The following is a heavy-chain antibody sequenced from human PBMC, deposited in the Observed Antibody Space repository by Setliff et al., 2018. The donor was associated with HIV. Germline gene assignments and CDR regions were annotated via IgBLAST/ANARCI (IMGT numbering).Heavy chain of an antibody. V-gene: IGHV1-2*02. J-gene: IGHJ3*02. CDR2: INAASGGT. CDR3: ARDYLHVFDI. Sequence: ASVKVSCKASGYTFTDYYIHWVRQAPGQGLEWMGWINAASGGTNYAQNFQGRVTVTRDTSINTAYVELSSLKSDDTAVYYCARDYLHVFDIWGQGTMVTVSS. CDR1: GYTFTDYY.